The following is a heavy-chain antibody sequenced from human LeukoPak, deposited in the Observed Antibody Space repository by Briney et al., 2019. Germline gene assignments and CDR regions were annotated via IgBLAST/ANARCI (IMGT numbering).Heavy chain of an antibody. CDR2: VTYSGDT. CDR3: ARARSVEVPAGLLHDS. J-gene: IGHJ4*02. CDR1: RGSLSDYF. V-gene: IGHV4-59*01. D-gene: IGHD2-21*01. Sequence: SETLSLTCTVSRGSLSDYFWIWMRQPPGKGLEWIGHVTYSGDTNYNPSFKSRVTISVDTSKRQFSLKLISVSTADTAVYYCARARSVEVPAGLLHDSWGQGTQVTVSS.